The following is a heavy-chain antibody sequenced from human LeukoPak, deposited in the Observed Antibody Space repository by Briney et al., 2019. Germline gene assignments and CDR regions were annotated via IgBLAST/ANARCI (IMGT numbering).Heavy chain of an antibody. CDR1: GGSISSGGYS. CDR2: IYHSGST. D-gene: IGHD6-6*01. Sequence: PSETLSLTCAVSGGSISSGGYSWSWIRQPPGKGLEWIGYIYHSGSTYYNPSLKSRVTISVDRSKNQFSLKLSSVTAADTAVYYCAKDRGYSSSSSFDYWGQGTLVTVSS. CDR3: AKDRGYSSSSSFDY. V-gene: IGHV4-30-2*01. J-gene: IGHJ4*02.